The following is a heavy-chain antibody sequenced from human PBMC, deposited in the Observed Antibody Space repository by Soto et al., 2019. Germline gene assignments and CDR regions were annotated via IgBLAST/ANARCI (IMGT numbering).Heavy chain of an antibody. CDR1: GYTFTSYG. Sequence: ASVKVSCKASGYTFTSYGISWVRQAPGQGLEKMGWISAYNGETIYAQKFQGRVTMTEDTSTDTAYMELSSLRSEDTAVYYCATVSYYYDSSGPRHNWFDPWGQGTLVTVSS. D-gene: IGHD3-22*01. V-gene: IGHV1-18*01. CDR2: ISAYNGET. CDR3: ATVSYYYDSSGPRHNWFDP. J-gene: IGHJ5*02.